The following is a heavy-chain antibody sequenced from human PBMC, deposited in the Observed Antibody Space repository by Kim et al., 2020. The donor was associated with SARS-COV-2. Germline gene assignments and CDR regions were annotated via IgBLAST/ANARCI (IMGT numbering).Heavy chain of an antibody. CDR2: IFGGGSRT. CDR3: AISVPFVLYV. CDR1: GFTFSTSA. D-gene: IGHD3-3*01. V-gene: IGHV3-74*01. J-gene: IGHJ3*01. Sequence: GGSLRLSCAASGFTFSTSAMHWVRQGPGQGLVWVSRIFGGGSRTGYADSVKGRFTISRDNAKNTLYLQLTSLRAEETALYYCAISVPFVLYVWGPWLMVT.